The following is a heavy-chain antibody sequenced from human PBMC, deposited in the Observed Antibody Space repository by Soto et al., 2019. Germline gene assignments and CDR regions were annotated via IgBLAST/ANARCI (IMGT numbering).Heavy chain of an antibody. CDR3: ARERGLTVSTLLGY. Sequence: QVQLVQSGAEVKKPGASVKVLCKASGYTFTSYGINWVRQAPGQGLEWMGRVSTYNGNTNYAPRCQGRVTMTTDTSTTTAYMELRSLRSDDTATYYCARERGLTVSTLLGYWGQGTLVSVSS. V-gene: IGHV1-18*01. CDR1: GYTFTSYG. J-gene: IGHJ4*02. CDR2: VSTYNGNT. D-gene: IGHD2-21*01.